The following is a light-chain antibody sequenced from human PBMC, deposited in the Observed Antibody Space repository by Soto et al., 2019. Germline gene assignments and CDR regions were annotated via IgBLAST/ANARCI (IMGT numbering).Light chain of an antibody. CDR1: QRLSASD. V-gene: IGKV3-20*01. Sequence: EIVLTQSPGTLSLSPGQRATLSCRASQRLSASDIAWYQQKPGQAPKFLIYGVSSRATGIPDRFSGSGSGTDFTLTISRLEPEDFAVYYCQQYGYSPITFGQGTRLEIK. CDR3: QQYGYSPIT. J-gene: IGKJ5*01. CDR2: GVS.